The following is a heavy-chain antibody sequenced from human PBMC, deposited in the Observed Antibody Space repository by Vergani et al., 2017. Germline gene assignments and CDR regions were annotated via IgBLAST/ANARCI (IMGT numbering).Heavy chain of an antibody. CDR1: GFTFSTYA. CDR2: ISSDGGRT. D-gene: IGHD5-24*01. V-gene: IGHV3-23*01. Sequence: EVQLLESGGGLVQPGGSLRLSCAASGFTFSTYAMTWVRQAPGKGLEWVSTISSDGGRTYYADSVKGRFTISRDNSKNTLYLQMNSLRVEDTAVYYCGRGSDNYNWGQGTLVTVSS. CDR3: GRGSDNYN. J-gene: IGHJ4*02.